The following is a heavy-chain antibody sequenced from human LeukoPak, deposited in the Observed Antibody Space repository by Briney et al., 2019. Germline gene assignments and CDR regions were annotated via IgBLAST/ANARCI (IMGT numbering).Heavy chain of an antibody. CDR3: ATATQTADLSSPFDY. V-gene: IGHV5-51*01. J-gene: IGHJ4*02. CDR2: IYPGDSDT. Sequence: GKSLKISCKGSGYSFTTYWIGWVRQMPGKGLEWMGIIYPGDSDTRYSPSFQGQVTISADKSISTAYLQWSSLKASDSALYYCATATQTADLSSPFDYWGQGTLVTVSS. CDR1: GYSFTTYW. D-gene: IGHD6-13*01.